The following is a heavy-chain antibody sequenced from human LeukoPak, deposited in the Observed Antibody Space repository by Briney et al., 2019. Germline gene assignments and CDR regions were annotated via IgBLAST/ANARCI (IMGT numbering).Heavy chain of an antibody. V-gene: IGHV4-30-4*01. CDR2: IYYSGST. Sequence: SQTLSLTCTVSGGSISSGDYYWSWIRQPPGKGLEWIGYIYYSGSTYYNPSLKSRVTISVDTSKNQFSLKLSSVTAADTAVYYCARPSITIFGVVINIDAFDIWGQGTMVTVSS. CDR3: ARPSITIFGVVINIDAFDI. D-gene: IGHD3-3*01. J-gene: IGHJ3*02. CDR1: GGSISSGDYY.